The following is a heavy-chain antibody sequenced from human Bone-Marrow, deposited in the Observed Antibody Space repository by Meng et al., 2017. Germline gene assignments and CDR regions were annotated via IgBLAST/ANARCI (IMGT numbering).Heavy chain of an antibody. V-gene: IGHV4-39*07. Sequence: QRQLQESGPGRLKPSETLSLTCTGSGGSISSSSYYWGWIRQPPGKGLEWIGSIYYSGSTYYNPSLKSRVTISVDTSKNQFSLKLSSVTAADTAVYYCARNCPSPFRWFDPWGQGTLVTVSS. J-gene: IGHJ5*02. D-gene: IGHD2-15*01. CDR1: GGSISSSSYY. CDR3: ARNCPSPFRWFDP. CDR2: IYYSGST.